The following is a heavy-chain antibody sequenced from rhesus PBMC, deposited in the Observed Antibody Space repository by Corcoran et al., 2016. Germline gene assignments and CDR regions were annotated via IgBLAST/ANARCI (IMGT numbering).Heavy chain of an antibody. CDR3: ARSRAPVY. CDR2: INGNSGST. V-gene: IGHV4-80*01. CDR1: GGSFSSYW. D-gene: IGHD2-15*01. J-gene: IGHJ4*01. Sequence: QVQLQESGPGLVKPSETLSLTSAVSGGSFSSYWCRWIPPPPGKGLEWIGEINGNSGSTNYNPSLKSRVTISKDASKNQFSLKLSSVTAADTAVYYCARSRAPVYWGRGVLVTVSS.